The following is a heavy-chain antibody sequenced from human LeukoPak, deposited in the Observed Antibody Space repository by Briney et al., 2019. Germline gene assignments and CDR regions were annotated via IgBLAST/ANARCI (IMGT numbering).Heavy chain of an antibody. V-gene: IGHV4-59*01. CDR2: IYYSGST. Sequence: SETLSLTCTVSGGSISSYYWSWIRQPPGKGLEWIGYIYYSGSTNYNPSLKSRVTISVDTSKNQFSLKLSSVTAADTAVYYCARGEGVATPFDYWGQGTLVTVSS. CDR1: GGSISSYY. J-gene: IGHJ4*02. CDR3: ARGEGVATPFDY. D-gene: IGHD6-6*01.